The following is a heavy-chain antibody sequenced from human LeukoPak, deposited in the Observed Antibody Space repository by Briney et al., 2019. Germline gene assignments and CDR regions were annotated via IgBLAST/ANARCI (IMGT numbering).Heavy chain of an antibody. D-gene: IGHD4-11*01. J-gene: IGHJ4*02. V-gene: IGHV1-46*01. CDR3: ARVPSNYAPFDY. CDR2: INPSGDYT. Sequence: ASVKVSCKASGYTFTNYYMHWVRQAPGQGLEWMGLINPSGDYTNYAQKSQGRVTMTRDTSTSTVYMELSSLRSEDTAVYYCARVPSNYAPFDYWGQGTLVTVSS. CDR1: GYTFTNYY.